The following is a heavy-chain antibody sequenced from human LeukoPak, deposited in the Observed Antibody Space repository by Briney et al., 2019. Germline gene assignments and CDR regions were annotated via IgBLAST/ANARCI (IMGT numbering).Heavy chain of an antibody. V-gene: IGHV3-23*01. Sequence: GGSLRLSCAASGFIFSSYAMSWVCQAPGQGLEWVSTISGSGGSTYYADSVKGRFTISRDNSKNTVYLQMNSLRAEDTAVYYCAKDRAYINDGWRGDFDYWGQGTLVTVSS. CDR3: AKDRAYINDGWRGDFDY. CDR1: GFIFSSYA. J-gene: IGHJ4*02. D-gene: IGHD3-16*01. CDR2: ISGSGGST.